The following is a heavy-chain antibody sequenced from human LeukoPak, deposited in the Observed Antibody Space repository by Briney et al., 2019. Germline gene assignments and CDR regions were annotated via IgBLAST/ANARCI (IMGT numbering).Heavy chain of an antibody. CDR1: GGSISSSSYY. D-gene: IGHD6-6*01. CDR2: IYYSGST. J-gene: IGHJ4*02. V-gene: IGHV4-39*01. Sequence: PSETLSLTCTVSGGSISSSSYYWGWIRQPPGKGLEWIGSIYYSGSTYYNPSLKSRVTISVDTSKNQFSLKLSSVTATDTAVYYCARLTDYEYSSSSFDYWGQGTLVTVSS. CDR3: ARLTDYEYSSSSFDY.